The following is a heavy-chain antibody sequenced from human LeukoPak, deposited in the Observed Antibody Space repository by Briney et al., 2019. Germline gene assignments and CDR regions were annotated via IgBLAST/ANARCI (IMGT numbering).Heavy chain of an antibody. CDR2: IWADGRRE. D-gene: IGHD1-20*01. CDR3: ARDRNNYYFDY. J-gene: IGHJ4*02. V-gene: IGHV3-33*01. Sequence: GGSLRLSCAASGFRFDIYGMRWVRQAPGKGLEWVAFIWADGRREFYADSVRGRFTVSRDNSNNTLYLHMTSLRAEDTALYYCARDRNNYYFDYWGQGTLVTVSS. CDR1: GFRFDIYG.